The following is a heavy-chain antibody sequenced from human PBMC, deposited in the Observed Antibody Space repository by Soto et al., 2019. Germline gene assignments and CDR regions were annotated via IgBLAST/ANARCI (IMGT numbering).Heavy chain of an antibody. Sequence: EVQLVESGGGLVQPGGSLRLSCEASGFTFSTFWMHWVRQAPGKGLVWVSRINSDGSSTNYADSVKGRVTISRDNAKNTRYLQLNSLRREDTTVYYCARDFEYWGQGTVVTVSS. CDR3: ARDFEY. V-gene: IGHV3-74*01. CDR1: GFTFSTFW. CDR2: INSDGSST. J-gene: IGHJ4*02.